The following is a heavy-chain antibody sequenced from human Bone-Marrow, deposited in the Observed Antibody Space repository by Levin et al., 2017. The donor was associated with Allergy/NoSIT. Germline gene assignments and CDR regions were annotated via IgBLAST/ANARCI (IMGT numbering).Heavy chain of an antibody. D-gene: IGHD7-27*01. CDR3: ATTGDRRGYLHWDY. CDR2: ISFDGSNI. V-gene: IGHV3-30*04. CDR1: GFTFSNYA. Sequence: GGSLRLSCAASGFTFSNYAMHWVRQAPGKGLEWVAVISFDGSNIYYIDSVKGRFTISRDNSKNTLYLQMNSLTGDDSAVYHCATTGDRRGYLHWDYWGQGTLGTGSS. J-gene: IGHJ4*02.